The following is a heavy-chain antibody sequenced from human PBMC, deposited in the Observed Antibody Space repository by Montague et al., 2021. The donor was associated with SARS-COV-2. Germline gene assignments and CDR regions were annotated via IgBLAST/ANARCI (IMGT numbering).Heavy chain of an antibody. CDR1: GDSVSSNSAA. Sequence: CAISGDSVSSNSAAWNWIRQSPSRGLEWLGRTYYKSKWYNDYAVSVKSRITINPDTSKNQFSLQLNSVTREDAAVYYCARQFPVQGLRYSYYGMDVWGQGTRVTVSS. V-gene: IGHV6-1*01. CDR3: ARQFPVQGLRYSYYGMDV. J-gene: IGHJ6*02. D-gene: IGHD4-11*01. CDR2: TYYKSKWYN.